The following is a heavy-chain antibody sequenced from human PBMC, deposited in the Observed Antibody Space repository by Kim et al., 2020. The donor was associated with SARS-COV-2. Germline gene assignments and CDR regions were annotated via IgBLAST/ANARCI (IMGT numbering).Heavy chain of an antibody. CDR2: IYHSGST. CDR3: ARDLLDDSSGYYRYYFDY. Sequence: SETLSLTCAVSGGSISSSNWWSWVRQPPGKGLEWIGEIYHSGSTNYNPSLKSRVTISVDKSKNQFSLKLSSVTAADTAMYYCARDLLDDSSGYYRYYFDYWGKGTLVTVSS. V-gene: IGHV4-4*02. D-gene: IGHD3-22*01. CDR1: GGSISSSNW. J-gene: IGHJ4*02.